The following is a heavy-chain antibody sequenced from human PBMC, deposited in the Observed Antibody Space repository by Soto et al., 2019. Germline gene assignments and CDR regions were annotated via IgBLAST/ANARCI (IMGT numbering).Heavy chain of an antibody. CDR2: IYYSGST. CDR3: ARRYGTTFDY. D-gene: IGHD1-7*01. CDR1: GGSISSYY. V-gene: IGHV4-59*01. J-gene: IGHJ4*02. Sequence: QVQLQESGPGLVKPSETLSLTCTVSGGSISSYYWSWIRQPPGKGLEWIGYIYYSGSTTYNPSLKSRFNISLDTSKIQFTLKLSSVTSADTAVYYCARRYGTTFDYWGQGTLVTVSS.